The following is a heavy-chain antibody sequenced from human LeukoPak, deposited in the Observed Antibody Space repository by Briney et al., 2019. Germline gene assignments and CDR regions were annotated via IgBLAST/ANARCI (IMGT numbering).Heavy chain of an antibody. CDR1: GFTFSSYW. CDR3: ARETIAAAGKAFDP. V-gene: IGHV3-7*01. CDR2: IKQDGSEK. J-gene: IGHJ5*02. D-gene: IGHD6-13*01. Sequence: GGSLRLSCAASGFTFSSYWMSWVRQAPGKGLEWVANIKQDGSEKYYVDSVKGRFTISRDNAKNSLYLQMSSLRAEDTAVYYCARETIAAAGKAFDPWGQGTLVTVSS.